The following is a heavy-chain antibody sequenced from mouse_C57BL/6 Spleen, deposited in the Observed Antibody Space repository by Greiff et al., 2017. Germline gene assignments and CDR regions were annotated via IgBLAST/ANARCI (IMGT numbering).Heavy chain of an antibody. D-gene: IGHD1-1*02. Sequence: EVMLVESGGGLVQPGGSMKLSCVASGFTFSNYWMNWVRQSPEKGLEWVAQIRLKSDNYATHYAESVKGRFTISRDDSKSSVYLQMNNLRAEDTGIYYCTKGSPYYAMDYWGQGTSVTVSS. J-gene: IGHJ4*01. CDR2: IRLKSDNYAT. CDR1: GFTFSNYW. CDR3: TKGSPYYAMDY. V-gene: IGHV6-3*01.